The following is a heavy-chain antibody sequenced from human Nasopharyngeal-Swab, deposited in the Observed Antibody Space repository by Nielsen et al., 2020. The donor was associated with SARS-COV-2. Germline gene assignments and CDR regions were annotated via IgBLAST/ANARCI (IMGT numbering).Heavy chain of an antibody. CDR2: ISYDGSNK. D-gene: IGHD3-22*01. V-gene: IGHV3-30-3*01. J-gene: IGHJ4*02. CDR1: GFTFSSYA. Sequence: GESLKISCAASGFTFSSYAMHWVRQAPGKGLEWVAVISYDGSNKYYADSVKGRFTISRDNSKNTLYLQMNSLRAEDTAVYYCAKDYYDSSGYYPTDYWGQGTLVTVSS. CDR3: AKDYYDSSGYYPTDY.